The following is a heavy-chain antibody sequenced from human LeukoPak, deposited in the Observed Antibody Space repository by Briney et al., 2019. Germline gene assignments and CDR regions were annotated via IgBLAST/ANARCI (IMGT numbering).Heavy chain of an antibody. CDR1: GFTFSNYG. D-gene: IGHD6-13*01. J-gene: IGHJ4*02. CDR2: TRYDGSKK. CDR3: AKDHPIAAVVADLEY. V-gene: IGHV3-30*02. Sequence: PGGSLRLSCAASGFTFSNYGMYWVRQAPGKGLEWVAFTRYDGSKKYYADSVKGRFTMSRDNSKNTLYLQMNSLRAEDTAVYYCAKDHPIAAVVADLEYWGQGTLVTVSS.